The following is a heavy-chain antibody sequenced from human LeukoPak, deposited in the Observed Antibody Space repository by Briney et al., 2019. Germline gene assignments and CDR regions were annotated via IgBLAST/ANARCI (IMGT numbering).Heavy chain of an antibody. Sequence: TLSLTCTVSGGSISSYYWSWIRQPPGKALEWLARIDWDDDKFYSTSLKTRLTISKDTSKNQVVLTMTNMDPVDTATYYCARIRGSSWYIDYWGQGTLVTVSS. CDR1: GGSISSYYW. J-gene: IGHJ4*02. CDR2: IDWDDDK. V-gene: IGHV2-70*16. D-gene: IGHD6-13*01. CDR3: ARIRGSSWYIDY.